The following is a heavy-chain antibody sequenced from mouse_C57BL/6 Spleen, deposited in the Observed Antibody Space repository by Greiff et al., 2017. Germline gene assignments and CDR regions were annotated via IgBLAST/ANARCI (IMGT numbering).Heavy chain of an antibody. CDR3: ARDSNYGGGYYFDY. CDR1: GYSITSGYY. V-gene: IGHV3-6*01. Sequence: VQLQQSGPGLVKPSQSLSLTCSVTGYSITSGYYWNWIRQFPGNKLEWMGYISYDGSNNYNPSLKNRISITRDTSKNQFFLKLNSVTTEDTATYYCARDSNYGGGYYFDYWGQGTTLTVSS. CDR2: ISYDGSN. D-gene: IGHD2-5*01. J-gene: IGHJ2*01.